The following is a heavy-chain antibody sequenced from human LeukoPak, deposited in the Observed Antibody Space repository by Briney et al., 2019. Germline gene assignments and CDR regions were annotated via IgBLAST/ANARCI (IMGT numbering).Heavy chain of an antibody. CDR1: GYTFTSYG. D-gene: IGHD6-13*01. V-gene: IGHV1-18*01. Sequence: ASVKVSCKASGYTFTSYGISWVRQAPGQGLEWMGWISAYNGNTNYAQKLQGRVTMTTDTSTSTAYMELRSLRSDDTAVYYCTRGDSSSWWENWFDPWGQGTLVTVSS. CDR3: TRGDSSSWWENWFDP. CDR2: ISAYNGNT. J-gene: IGHJ5*02.